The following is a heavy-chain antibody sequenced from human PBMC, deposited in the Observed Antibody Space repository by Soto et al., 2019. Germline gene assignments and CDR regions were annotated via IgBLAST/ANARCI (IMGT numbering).Heavy chain of an antibody. CDR3: ARDRRTVTTSTGYFQH. CDR2: INAGNGNT. CDR1: GYTFTSYA. J-gene: IGHJ1*01. D-gene: IGHD4-17*01. V-gene: IGHV1-3*01. Sequence: QVRLVQSGAEVKKPGASVKVSCKASGYTFTSYAMHWVRQAPGQRLEWMGWINAGNGNTKYSQKFQGRVTITRDTSASTAYMELSSLRSEDTAVYYCARDRRTVTTSTGYFQHWGQGTLVTVSS.